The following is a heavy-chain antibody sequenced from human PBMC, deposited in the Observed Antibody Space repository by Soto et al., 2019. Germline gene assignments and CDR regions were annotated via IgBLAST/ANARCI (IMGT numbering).Heavy chain of an antibody. Sequence: GGALRVSCAAFGFPFSSNAMSWVRQAPGKGLEWVSAISGSGGSTYYADSVKGRFTISRDNSKNTLYLQMNSLRAEDTAVYYCAKRVSWLDYFDYWGQGTLVTVSS. CDR2: ISGSGGST. J-gene: IGHJ4*02. CDR1: GFPFSSNA. CDR3: AKRVSWLDYFDY. V-gene: IGHV3-23*01. D-gene: IGHD6-19*01.